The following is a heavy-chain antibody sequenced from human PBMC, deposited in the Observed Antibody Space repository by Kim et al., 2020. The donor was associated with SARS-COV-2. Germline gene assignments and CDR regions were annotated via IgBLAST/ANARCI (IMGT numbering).Heavy chain of an antibody. CDR1: GFTFSSYA. CDR2: ISGSGGST. J-gene: IGHJ6*02. V-gene: IGHV3-23*01. Sequence: GGSLRLSCAASGFTFSSYAMSWVRQAPGKGLEWVSAISGSGGSTYYADSVKGRVSISRDNNKNKLYLQMNSLRAEDKAVYYCAKATYDILTGPLKGCYYYGMDVCGQGTTGTVSS. D-gene: IGHD3-9*01. CDR3: AKATYDILTGPLKGCYYYGMDV.